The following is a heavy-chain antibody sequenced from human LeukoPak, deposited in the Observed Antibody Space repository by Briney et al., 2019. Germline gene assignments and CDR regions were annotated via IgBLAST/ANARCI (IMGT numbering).Heavy chain of an antibody. CDR1: GFIFRDYV. V-gene: IGHV3-11*01. D-gene: IGHD1-20*01. J-gene: IGHJ4*02. CDR3: ARAAYNWN. CDR2: IDPSGTAL. Sequence: GGSLRLSCAASGFIFRDYVMSWVRQAPGKGLEWVSYIDPSGTALFYADSVKGRFTISRDNGKNSLYLQLRSLRADDTAVYYCARAAYNWNWGQGTLVTVSS.